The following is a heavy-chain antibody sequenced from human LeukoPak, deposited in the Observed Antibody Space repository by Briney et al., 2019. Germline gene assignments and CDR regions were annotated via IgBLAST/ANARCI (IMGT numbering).Heavy chain of an antibody. V-gene: IGHV4-59*08. CDR1: GVSISSYY. Sequence: SETLSLTCTVSGVSISSYYWSWIRQPPGKGLEWSGYIYYSGSTNYNPSLKSRVTISVDTSKNQFSLKLSSVTAADTAVYYCARQIAVAGWGAFDYWGQGTLVTVSS. J-gene: IGHJ4*02. D-gene: IGHD6-19*01. CDR3: ARQIAVAGWGAFDY. CDR2: IYYSGST.